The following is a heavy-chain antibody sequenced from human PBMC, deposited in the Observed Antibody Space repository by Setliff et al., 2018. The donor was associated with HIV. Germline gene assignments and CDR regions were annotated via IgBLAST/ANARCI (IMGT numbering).Heavy chain of an antibody. D-gene: IGHD6-6*01. CDR1: GYSFTNYA. Sequence: ASVKVSCKASGYSFTNYAMHWVRQAPGQRLEWMGWINVGNDNTKYSQTLQGRVTIARDTSASTAYMELSSLRSEDTAVYYCARGHSSSAYNAPHYWGQGTLVTVSS. CDR3: ARGHSSSAYNAPHY. J-gene: IGHJ4*02. CDR2: INVGNDNT. V-gene: IGHV1-3*01.